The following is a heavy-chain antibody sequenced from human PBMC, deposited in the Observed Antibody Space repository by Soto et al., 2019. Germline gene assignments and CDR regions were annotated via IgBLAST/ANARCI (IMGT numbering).Heavy chain of an antibody. CDR3: ARVGGYCDTASCFAYFDS. Sequence: GGSLRLSCAASGFTFSTYGMNWVRQAPGKGLEWVSSVSSGGTYIYYAESVRGRFIISRDNAKNSLYLQMNSLRGEDTAVYYCARVGGYCDTASCFAYFDSWGQGSLVTVSS. CDR1: GFTFSTYG. V-gene: IGHV3-21*01. J-gene: IGHJ4*02. D-gene: IGHD2-2*01. CDR2: VSSGGTYI.